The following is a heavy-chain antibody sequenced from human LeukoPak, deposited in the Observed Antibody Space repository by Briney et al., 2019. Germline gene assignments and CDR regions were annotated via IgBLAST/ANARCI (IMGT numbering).Heavy chain of an antibody. Sequence: GGSLRLSCTTSEFSFRTYAMTWVRQAPGKGLEWVSSITSSGSHIYYEDSVKGRFTISRDNAKNSLYLQMNSLRAEDTAVYYCASASGWFDYWGQGTLVTVSS. CDR2: ITSSGSHI. J-gene: IGHJ4*02. D-gene: IGHD6-19*01. CDR3: ASASGWFDY. V-gene: IGHV3-21*01. CDR1: EFSFRTYA.